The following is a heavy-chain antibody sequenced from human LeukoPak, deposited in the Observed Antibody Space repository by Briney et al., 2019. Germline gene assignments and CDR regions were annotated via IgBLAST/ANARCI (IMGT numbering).Heavy chain of an antibody. J-gene: IGHJ4*02. D-gene: IGHD1-26*01. CDR2: IYYSGST. Sequence: SETLSLTCTVSGGSISSSSYYWGWIRQPPGKGLEWIGSIYYSGSTYYNPSLKSRVTISVDTSKNQFSLKLSSVTAADTAVYYCARQSIVRGSYPPIRFYFDYWGQGTLVTVSS. CDR1: GGSISSSSYY. CDR3: ARQSIVRGSYPPIRFYFDY. V-gene: IGHV4-39*01.